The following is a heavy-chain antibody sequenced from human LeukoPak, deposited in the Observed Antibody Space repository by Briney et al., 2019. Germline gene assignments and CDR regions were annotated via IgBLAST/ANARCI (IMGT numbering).Heavy chain of an antibody. V-gene: IGHV1-3*02. CDR2: SNAGNGNT. CDR1: GYTFTSYA. CDR3: ARDLLGAFDI. J-gene: IGHJ3*02. Sequence: ASVKVSCKASGYTFTSYAMHWVRQAPGQRLEWMGWSNAGNGNTKYSQEFQGRVTITADESTSTAYMELSSLRSEDTAVYYCARDLLGAFDIWGQGTMVTVSS. D-gene: IGHD2-15*01.